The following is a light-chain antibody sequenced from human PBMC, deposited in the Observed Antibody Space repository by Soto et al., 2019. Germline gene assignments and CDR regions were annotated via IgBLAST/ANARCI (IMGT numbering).Light chain of an antibody. V-gene: IGLV2-14*01. CDR2: RVT. CDR1: NSDIGGYNY. J-gene: IGLJ2*01. CDR3: SSYTSITIVV. Sequence: QSALTQPASVSGSPGQSITISCTGTNSDIGGYNYVSWYRHHPGKAPKLIIYRVTNRPSGVSNRFSGSKSGNTTSLTISGLQDEDEADYYCSSYTSITIVVFGGGTKLTVL.